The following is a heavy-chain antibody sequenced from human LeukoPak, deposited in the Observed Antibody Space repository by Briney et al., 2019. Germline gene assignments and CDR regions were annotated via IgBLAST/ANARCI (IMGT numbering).Heavy chain of an antibody. V-gene: IGHV4-59*01. CDR1: GGSIINYY. CDR3: ARGRVDVDY. D-gene: IGHD3/OR15-3a*01. J-gene: IGHJ4*02. Sequence: SETLSLTCTVSGGSIINYYWSWIGQPPGKGLEWIGNIYYSGSTNYNPSLKSRVTISVDTSKNQFSLKLSSVTAADTAVYYCARGRVDVDYWGQGTLVTVSS. CDR2: IYYSGST.